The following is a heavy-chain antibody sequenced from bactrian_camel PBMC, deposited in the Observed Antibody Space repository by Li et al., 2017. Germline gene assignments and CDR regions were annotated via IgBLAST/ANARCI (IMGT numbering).Heavy chain of an antibody. J-gene: IGHJ4*01. CDR3: AAARGIDTFTVEGGCGFGS. CDR1: GYTFSSHC. Sequence: HVQLVESGGGSVQAGGSLRLSCAASGYTFSSHCMGWFRQAPGKVREGVATLDASGNTNYADSVKGRFTVSKDNAKNALYLQMSSLKPEDTGMYYCAAARGIDTFTVEGGCGFGSWGQGTQVTVS. CDR2: LDASGNT. D-gene: IGHD3*01. V-gene: IGHV3S26*01.